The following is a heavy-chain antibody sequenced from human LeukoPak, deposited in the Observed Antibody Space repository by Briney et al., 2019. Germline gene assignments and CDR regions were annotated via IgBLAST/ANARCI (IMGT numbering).Heavy chain of an antibody. CDR3: ARDTSGSRFDY. J-gene: IGHJ4*02. CDR2: IYYTGKS. Sequence: SETLSLTCTISGDSITNYHWSWIRQSPGKGLEWIGYIYYTGKSSYNPSLRSRVTISLDTSKNQFSLKLSSVTAADTAVYYCARDTSGSRFDYWGQGTLVTVSS. V-gene: IGHV4-59*12. CDR1: GDSITNYH. D-gene: IGHD1-26*01.